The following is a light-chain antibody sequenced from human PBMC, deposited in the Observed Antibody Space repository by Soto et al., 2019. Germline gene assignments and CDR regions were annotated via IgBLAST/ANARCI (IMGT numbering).Light chain of an antibody. CDR3: QQYNNWPHT. J-gene: IGKJ2*01. V-gene: IGKV3-15*01. CDR2: GAS. Sequence: EIVMTQSPATLSVSPGERATLSCRASQSVNNNLAWYQQKPGQAPRLLIYGASTRATGIPARFSGSGSGTEFTLTISSLQSEDFAVYSCQQYNNWPHTFGQGTKLEIK. CDR1: QSVNNN.